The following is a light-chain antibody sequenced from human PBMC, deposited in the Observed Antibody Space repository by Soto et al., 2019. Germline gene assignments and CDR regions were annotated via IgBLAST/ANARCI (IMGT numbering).Light chain of an antibody. Sequence: DIQMTQSPSILSASVGDRVTITCRASQSIGSWLAWYQQKPGQAPNLLIYKASNLESGVPSRFSGSGSGTEFTLTISSLQPDDFATYYCKQYNSDPLTFGGGTKV. V-gene: IGKV1-5*03. CDR2: KAS. CDR1: QSIGSW. CDR3: KQYNSDPLT. J-gene: IGKJ4*01.